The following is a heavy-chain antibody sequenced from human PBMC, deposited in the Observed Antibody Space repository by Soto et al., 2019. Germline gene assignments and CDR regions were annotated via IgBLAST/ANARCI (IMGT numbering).Heavy chain of an antibody. D-gene: IGHD4-17*01. CDR3: AATVTTGFDY. CDR1: GFTVSSYA. CDR2: ISYDGSNK. J-gene: IGHJ4*02. V-gene: IGHV3-30-3*01. Sequence: VQLVESGGGLIQPGGSLRLSCAASGFTVSSYAMHWVRQPPGKGLEWVAVISYDGSNKYYADSVKGRFTISRDNSKNTLYLQMNSLRAEDTAVYYCAATVTTGFDYWGQGTLVTVSS.